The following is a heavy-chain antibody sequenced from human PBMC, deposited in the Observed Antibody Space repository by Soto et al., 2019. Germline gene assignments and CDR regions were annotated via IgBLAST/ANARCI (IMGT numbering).Heavy chain of an antibody. J-gene: IGHJ4*02. Sequence: SETLSLTCAVYGGSFSGYYWSWIRQPPGKGLEWIGEINHSGSTNYNPSLKSRVTISVDTSKNQFSLKLSSVTAADTAVYYCARRMGPLDYWGQGTLVTVSS. CDR3: ARRMGPLDY. CDR2: INHSGST. V-gene: IGHV4-34*01. CDR1: GGSFSGYY. D-gene: IGHD2-15*01.